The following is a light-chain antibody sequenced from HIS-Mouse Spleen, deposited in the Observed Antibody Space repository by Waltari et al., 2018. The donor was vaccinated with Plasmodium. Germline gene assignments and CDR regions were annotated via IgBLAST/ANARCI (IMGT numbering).Light chain of an antibody. CDR2: EGS. CDR1: SSDFGSYNL. J-gene: IGLJ1*01. V-gene: IGLV2-23*01. CDR3: CSYAGSSTYYV. Sequence: QSALPQPASVSGSPGQSITIPCPGTSSDFGSYNLVPWYQQHPGKAPKLMIYEGSKRPSGVSNRFSGSKSGNTASLTISGLQAEDEADYYCCSYAGSSTYYVFGTGTKVTVL.